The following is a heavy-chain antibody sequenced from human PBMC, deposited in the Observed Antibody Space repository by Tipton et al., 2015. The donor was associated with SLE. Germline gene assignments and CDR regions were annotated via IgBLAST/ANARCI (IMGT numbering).Heavy chain of an antibody. D-gene: IGHD4-17*01. V-gene: IGHV4-38-2*02. CDR2: IYHGGT. Sequence: LRLSCKVSGISISTHYWSWIRQPPGKGLEWVGSIYHGGTHYNPSLKSRVTISVDPSKNQFSLKLSSVTAADTAVYYCARDYGADYYYGGMDVWGQGTTVTVSS. J-gene: IGHJ6*02. CDR3: ARDYGADYYYGGMDV. CDR1: GISISTHY.